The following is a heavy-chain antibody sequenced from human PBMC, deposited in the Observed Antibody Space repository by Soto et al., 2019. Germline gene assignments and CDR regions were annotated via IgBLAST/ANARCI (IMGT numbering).Heavy chain of an antibody. J-gene: IGHJ6*02. CDR2: ISYSSSTI. Sequence: LGGSLRLSCAASGLNFSTYSMNWVRQAPGKGLEWISYISYSSSTIYYADSVKGRFTISRDNAENSLYLQMNSLRDEDTAVYYCAQIGAPACDVNDYCYGIDVCGQGTTVTVS. CDR3: AQIGAPACDVNDYCYGIDV. D-gene: IGHD5-12*01. V-gene: IGHV3-48*02. CDR1: GLNFSTYS.